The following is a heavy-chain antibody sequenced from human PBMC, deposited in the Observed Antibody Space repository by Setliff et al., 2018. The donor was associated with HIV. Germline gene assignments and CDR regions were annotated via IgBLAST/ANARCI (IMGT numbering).Heavy chain of an antibody. J-gene: IGHJ3*01. CDR3: AKIPHTGDSAFDV. Sequence: GSLRLSCAASGFIFSDAWLSWVRQPPGKGLEWVSLISYDGSKKYYADSVKGRFSISRDNPKNTVYLQMNSLRPEDTALYYCAKIPHTGDSAFDVWGQGTMVTVSS. D-gene: IGHD7-27*01. CDR1: GFIFSDAW. CDR2: ISYDGSKK. V-gene: IGHV3-30*18.